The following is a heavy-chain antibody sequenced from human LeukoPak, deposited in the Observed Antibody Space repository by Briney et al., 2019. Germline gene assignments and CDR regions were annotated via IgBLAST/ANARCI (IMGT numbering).Heavy chain of an antibody. CDR3: ASQNYDYVWGSYYWFDP. J-gene: IGHJ5*02. CDR1: GGTFSSYA. D-gene: IGHD3-16*01. Sequence: ASVKVSCKASGGTFSSYAISWVRQAPGQGLEWMGGIIPIFGTANYAQKFQGRVTITADESTSTAYMELSSLRSEDTAVYYCASQNYDYVWGSYYWFDPWGQGTLVTVSS. V-gene: IGHV1-69*13. CDR2: IIPIFGTA.